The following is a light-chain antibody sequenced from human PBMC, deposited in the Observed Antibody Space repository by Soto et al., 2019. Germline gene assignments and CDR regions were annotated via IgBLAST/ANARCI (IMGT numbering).Light chain of an antibody. J-gene: IGKJ1*01. CDR2: WAP. V-gene: IGKV4-1*01. Sequence: DIVMTQSPDSLAVPLGERATIHCKSSQSLLYSSNYRNYLDWFQQKPGQPPKLLIYWAPYRDSGVPDRFSGSGSGTDFTLTISGLQPEDVAIYYCQEYYSISRTFGQGTKVEVK. CDR3: QEYYSISRT. CDR1: QSLLYSSNYRNY.